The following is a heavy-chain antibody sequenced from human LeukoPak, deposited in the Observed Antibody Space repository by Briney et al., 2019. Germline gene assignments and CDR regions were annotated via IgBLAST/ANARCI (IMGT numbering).Heavy chain of an antibody. J-gene: IGHJ4*02. V-gene: IGHV4-39*07. CDR1: GGSISSSSYY. D-gene: IGHD5-18*01. CDR2: IYYSGST. Sequence: SETLSLTCTVSGGSISSSSYYWGWIRQSPGKGLEWIGSIYYSGSTYYNPSLKSRVTISVDTSKNQFSLKLSSVTAADTAVYYCARDGQRDTRPYLGQGTLVTVSS. CDR3: ARDGQRDTRPY.